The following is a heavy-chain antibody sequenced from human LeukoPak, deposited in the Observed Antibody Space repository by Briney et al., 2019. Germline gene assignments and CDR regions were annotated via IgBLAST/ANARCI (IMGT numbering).Heavy chain of an antibody. D-gene: IGHD3-22*01. V-gene: IGHV4-39*01. CDR1: GGSISSSSYY. Sequence: SETLSLTCTVSGGSISSSSYYWGWIRQPPGKGLEWIGSIYYSGSTYYNPSLKSRVTISVDTPKNQFSLKLSSVTAADTAVYYCARQKYYYDSYFDYWGQGTLVTVSS. J-gene: IGHJ4*02. CDR2: IYYSGST. CDR3: ARQKYYYDSYFDY.